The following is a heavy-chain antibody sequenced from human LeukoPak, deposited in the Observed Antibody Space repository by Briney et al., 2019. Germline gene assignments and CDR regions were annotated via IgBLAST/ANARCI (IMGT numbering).Heavy chain of an antibody. CDR3: ARGGRRFLEWLFSTIDY. J-gene: IGHJ4*02. CDR2: ISSSSSTI. V-gene: IGHV3-48*02. Sequence: GGSLRLSCAASGFTFSSYSMNWVRQAPGKGLEWVSYISSSSSTIYYADSVKGRFTISRDNAKNSLYLQVNSLRDEDTAVYYCARGGRRFLEWLFSTIDYWGQGTLVTVSS. D-gene: IGHD3-3*01. CDR1: GFTFSSYS.